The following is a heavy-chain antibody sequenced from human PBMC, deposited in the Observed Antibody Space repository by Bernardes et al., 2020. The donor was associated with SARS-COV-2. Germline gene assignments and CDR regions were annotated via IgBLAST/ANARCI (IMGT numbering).Heavy chain of an antibody. V-gene: IGHV3-74*01. J-gene: IGHJ4*02. CDR1: GFTFSSYC. Sequence: GGSLRLSCAASGFTFSSYCMHWVRQAPGKGLVWVSRINSDGSSTSYADSVKGRFTISRDNAKNTLYLQMNSLRAEDTAVYYCARADNYDFWSGYLDWGQGTLVTVSS. CDR2: INSDGSST. D-gene: IGHD3-3*01. CDR3: ARADNYDFWSGYLD.